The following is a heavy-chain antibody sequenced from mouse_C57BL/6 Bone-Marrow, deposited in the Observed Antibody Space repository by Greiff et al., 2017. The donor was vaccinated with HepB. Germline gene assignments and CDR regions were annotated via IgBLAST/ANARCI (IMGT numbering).Heavy chain of an antibody. CDR1: GFTFNTYA. CDR3: VGRGDYDAMDY. CDR2: IRSKSSNYAT. V-gene: IGHV10-3*01. Sequence: EVQRVESGGGLVQPKGSLKLSCAASGFTFNTYAMHWVRQAPGKGLEWVARIRSKSSNYATYYADSVKDRFTISRDDSQSMLYLQMNNLKTEDAAMYYCVGRGDYDAMDYWGQGTSVTVSS. J-gene: IGHJ4*01.